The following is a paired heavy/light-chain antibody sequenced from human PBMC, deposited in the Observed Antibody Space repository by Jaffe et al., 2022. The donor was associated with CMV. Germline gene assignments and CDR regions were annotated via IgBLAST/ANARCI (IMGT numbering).Heavy chain of an antibody. Sequence: QVQLVQSGAEVMQPGSSVKVSCKASGGTFSNYGFSWVRQAPGQGLEWMGRIIPMYAIASYAQKFQGRVTITADKSTSTAYMELSSLRSEDTAVYYCARGLILGRRSSSDWYHDYFDYWGQGTLVTVSS. D-gene: IGHD6-19*01. CDR1: GGTFSNYG. CDR3: ARGLILGRRSSSDWYHDYFDY. CDR2: IIPMYAIA. J-gene: IGHJ4*02. V-gene: IGHV1-69*17.
Light chain of an antibody. V-gene: IGKV1-NL1*01. CDR2: DAS. Sequence: DIQMTQSPSSLSASVGDRVTITCRATQGISNSLAWYQQMSGKAPKLLLYDASKLESGVPSRFSGSGSGTDYTLTISSLQPEDFATYYCQQYYSAPNTFAQGTKLEI. CDR3: QQYYSAPNT. CDR1: QGISNS. J-gene: IGKJ2*01.